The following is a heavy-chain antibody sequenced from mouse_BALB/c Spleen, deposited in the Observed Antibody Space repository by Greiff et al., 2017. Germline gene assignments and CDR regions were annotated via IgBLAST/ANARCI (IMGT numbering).Heavy chain of an antibody. Sequence: EVQLQQSGTVLARPGASVKMSCKASGYSFTSYWMHWVKQRPGQGLEWIGAIYPGNSDTSYNQKFKGKAKLTAVTSASTAYMELSSLTNEDSAVYYCTGIYYYGSSLWYFDYWGQGTTLTVSS. CDR1: GYSFTSYW. CDR3: TGIYYYGSSLWYFDY. V-gene: IGHV1-5*01. J-gene: IGHJ2*01. D-gene: IGHD1-1*01. CDR2: IYPGNSDT.